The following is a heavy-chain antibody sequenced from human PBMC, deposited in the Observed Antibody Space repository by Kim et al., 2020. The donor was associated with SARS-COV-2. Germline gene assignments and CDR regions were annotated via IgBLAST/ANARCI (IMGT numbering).Heavy chain of an antibody. CDR2: ISYDGSNK. V-gene: IGHV3-30*04. CDR1: GFTFSSYA. CDR3: AREKSPSGSYYFDY. D-gene: IGHD1-26*01. Sequence: GGSLRLSCAASGFTFSSYAMHWVRQAPGKGLEWVAVISYDGSNKYYADSVKGRFTISRDNSKNTLYLQMNSLRAEDTAVYYCAREKSPSGSYYFDYWGQG. J-gene: IGHJ4*02.